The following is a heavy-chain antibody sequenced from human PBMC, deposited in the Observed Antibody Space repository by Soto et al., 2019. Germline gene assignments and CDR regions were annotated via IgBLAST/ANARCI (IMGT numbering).Heavy chain of an antibody. CDR1: GYSFTSHW. D-gene: IGHD4-4*01. V-gene: IGHV5-51*01. J-gene: IGHJ6*02. CDR2: IYPGDSDT. Sequence: RGESLKISCKGSGYSFTSHWIGWVSQMTGKGLEWMGIIYPGDSDTRYSPSFQGHVTTSADKSISTAYLQWSGLMASITAMYYCARRGLQSGVYYYGMYVWGQGTRVAASS. CDR3: ARRGLQSGVYYYGMYV.